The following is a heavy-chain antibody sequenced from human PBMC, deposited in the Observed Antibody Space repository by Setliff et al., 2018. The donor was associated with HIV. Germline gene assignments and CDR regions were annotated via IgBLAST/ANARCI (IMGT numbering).Heavy chain of an antibody. V-gene: IGHV1-2*06. D-gene: IGHD3-16*01. J-gene: IGHJ5*02. CDR3: ARKGNVGGWFDP. CDR2: INPNNGDT. CDR1: GYTFTAYY. Sequence: ASVKVSCKASGYTFTAYYLHWVRQAPGQGLEWMGRINPNNGDTNYAQKFQGRVTMTRDTSISTAYMELSRLRSDDTAVYYCARKGNVGGWFDPWGQGTLVTVSS.